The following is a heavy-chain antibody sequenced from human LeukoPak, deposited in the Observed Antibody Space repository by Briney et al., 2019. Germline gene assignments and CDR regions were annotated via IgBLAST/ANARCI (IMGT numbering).Heavy chain of an antibody. CDR2: ISDDGSRQ. Sequence: GRSLRLSCAATGFTFSNYAIHWGRQAPGKGLEWVAFISDDGSRQHYADSVKGRFTISRDNSKNTLNQQMNSLRAEDTAVYYCVKDRTGTYTLDYWGQGTLVTVSS. D-gene: IGHD3-10*01. J-gene: IGHJ4*02. V-gene: IGHV3-30-3*01. CDR1: GFTFSNYA. CDR3: VKDRTGTYTLDY.